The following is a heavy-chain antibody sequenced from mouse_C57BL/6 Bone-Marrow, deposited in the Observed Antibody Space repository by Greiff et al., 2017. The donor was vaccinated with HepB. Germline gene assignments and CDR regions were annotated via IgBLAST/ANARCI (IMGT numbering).Heavy chain of an antibody. J-gene: IGHJ2*01. CDR3: ARERLHYFDY. Sequence: EVKLMESEGGLVQPGRSMKLSCTASGFTFSDYYMAWVRQVPEKGLEWVANINYDGSSTYYLDSLKSRFIISRDNAKNILYLQMSSLKSEDTATYYCARERLHYFDYWGQGTTLTVSS. CDR2: INYDGSST. V-gene: IGHV5-16*01. CDR1: GFTFSDYY.